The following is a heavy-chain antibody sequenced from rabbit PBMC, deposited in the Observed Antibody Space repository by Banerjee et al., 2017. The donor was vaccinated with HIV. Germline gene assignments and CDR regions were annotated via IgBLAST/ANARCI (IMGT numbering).Heavy chain of an antibody. J-gene: IGHJ3*01. CDR3: ARDAGGDGYSNDL. CDR1: GFSFSSYYY. D-gene: IGHD7-1*01. V-gene: IGHV1S40*01. Sequence: QSLEESGGDLVKPGASLTLTCTASGFSFSSYYYMYWVRQAPGKGLEWIGFIDTNTGKTFYASWAKGRFTISKTSSTTVTLQMTSLTAADTATYFCARDAGGDGYSNDLWGQGTLVTVS. CDR2: IDTNTGKT.